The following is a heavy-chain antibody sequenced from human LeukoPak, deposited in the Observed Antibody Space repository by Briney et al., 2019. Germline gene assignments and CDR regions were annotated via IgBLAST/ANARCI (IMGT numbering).Heavy chain of an antibody. Sequence: SETLSLTCTVSGDPFRSGGYSWSWIRQPPGKGLEWIGYIYHAGTTSYNPALKGRVTISEDRSKSQISLRLISVTPEDTAVYYCARDSGYRCDSWGQGTPVTVSS. V-gene: IGHV4-30-2*01. CDR2: IYHAGTT. D-gene: IGHD3-9*01. CDR3: ARDSGYRCDS. CDR1: GDPFRSGGYS. J-gene: IGHJ4*02.